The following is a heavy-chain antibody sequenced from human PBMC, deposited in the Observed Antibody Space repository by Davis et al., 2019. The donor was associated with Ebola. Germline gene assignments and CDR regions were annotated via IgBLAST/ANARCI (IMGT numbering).Heavy chain of an antibody. CDR2: IYYDGST. D-gene: IGHD3-22*01. CDR1: GDSIISSKW. V-gene: IGHV4-4*02. Sequence: SETLSLTCAVSGDSIISSKWWSWLRQPPGKGLEWIAYIYYDGSTYYNPSFKSRVTIYIDTSKNQFSLRLTSETAADTAVYYCARLRDYYDSSGYAFDIWGQGTVVTVSS. CDR3: ARLRDYYDSSGYAFDI. J-gene: IGHJ3*02.